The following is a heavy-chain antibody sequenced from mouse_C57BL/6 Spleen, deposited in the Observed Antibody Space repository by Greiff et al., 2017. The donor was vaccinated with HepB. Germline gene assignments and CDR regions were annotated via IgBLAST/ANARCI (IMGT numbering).Heavy chain of an antibody. D-gene: IGHD1-1*01. CDR3: ARWANYYGSSSPFAY. CDR1: GFTFSSYT. Sequence: EVQLVESGGGLVKPGGSLKLSCAASGFTFSSYTMSWVRQTPEKRLEWVATISGGGGNTYYPDSVKGRFTISRDNAKNTLYLQMSSLRSEDTALYYCARWANYYGSSSPFAYWGQGTLVTVSA. CDR2: ISGGGGNT. V-gene: IGHV5-9*01. J-gene: IGHJ3*01.